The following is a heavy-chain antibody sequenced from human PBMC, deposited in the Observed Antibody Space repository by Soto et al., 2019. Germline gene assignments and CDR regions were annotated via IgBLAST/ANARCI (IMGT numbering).Heavy chain of an antibody. D-gene: IGHD6-13*01. CDR2: ISFDGSKT. CDR1: GFTFSIYA. J-gene: IGHJ6*02. Sequence: VQLVESGGGVVQPGRSLRLSCAASGFTFSIYAMNWVRQAPGKGLEWVAFISFDGSKTYYADSVKGRFTISRDNSRNTVYLQMNNLRPGDAAVYHCANLLNVAAAGTRHYYGVDVWGQATTVTVS. V-gene: IGHV3-30-3*01. CDR3: ANLLNVAAAGTRHYYGVDV.